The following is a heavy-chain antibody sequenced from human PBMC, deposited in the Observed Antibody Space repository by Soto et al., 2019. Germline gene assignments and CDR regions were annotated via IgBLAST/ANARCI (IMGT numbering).Heavy chain of an antibody. CDR2: VIPIFHTP. J-gene: IGHJ3*02. V-gene: IGHV1-69*06. D-gene: IGHD2-21*01. CDR3: ARPDRVNLAFDI. CDR1: GGTFSNFA. Sequence: QVQLVQSGAEVKKPGYSVKVSCKASGGTFSNFAINWLRQAPGQGLEWMGGVIPIFHTPLYAQRVQVRVTIKADTSTRTVYMDLSSLRSEDTAVYYCARPDRVNLAFDIWGQGTLVNVSS.